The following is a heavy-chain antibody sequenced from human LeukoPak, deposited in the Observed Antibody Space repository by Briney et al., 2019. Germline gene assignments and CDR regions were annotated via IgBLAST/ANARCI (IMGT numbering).Heavy chain of an antibody. CDR3: ARHAPMVRGGSGAFDI. CDR2: IDPSDSYT. J-gene: IGHJ3*02. D-gene: IGHD3-10*01. CDR1: GYSLTNYW. V-gene: IGHV5-10-1*01. Sequence: GESLKISCKGSGYSLTNYWISWVRQLPGKGLEWMGRIDPSDSYTNYSPSFQGHVTISADKSISTAYLQWSSLKASDTAMYYCARHAPMVRGGSGAFDIWGQGTMVTVSS.